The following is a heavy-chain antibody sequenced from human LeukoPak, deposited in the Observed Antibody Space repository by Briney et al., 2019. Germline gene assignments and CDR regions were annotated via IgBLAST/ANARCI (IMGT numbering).Heavy chain of an antibody. J-gene: IGHJ5*02. CDR1: GFTFINAW. Sequence: GGSLSLFCAASGFTFINAWMAWVRQVPGKGLEWLGRIKSKTDGETADYAAPVRGRFFISRDDRKDTLYVEINSLKTEDTGIYYCTIVLRPYRGSGYRNWFDPWGRGTLVTVSS. CDR3: TIVLRPYRGSGYRNWFDP. D-gene: IGHD3-22*01. CDR2: IKSKTDGETA. V-gene: IGHV3-15*01.